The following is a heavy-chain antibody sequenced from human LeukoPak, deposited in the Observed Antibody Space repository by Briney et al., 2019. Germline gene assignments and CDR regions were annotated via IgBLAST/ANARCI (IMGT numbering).Heavy chain of an antibody. D-gene: IGHD6-13*01. V-gene: IGHV3-23*01. CDR3: AKDLLAAGFSTWFDP. Sequence: GGSLRLSCAASGFTFSTYAMTWVRQAPGKGLEWVSSLSGSGSNTYYADSVKGRFTISRDNARATLYLQMNSLRVEDTAVYYCAKDLLAAGFSTWFDPWGQGTLVTVSS. J-gene: IGHJ5*02. CDR1: GFTFSTYA. CDR2: LSGSGSNT.